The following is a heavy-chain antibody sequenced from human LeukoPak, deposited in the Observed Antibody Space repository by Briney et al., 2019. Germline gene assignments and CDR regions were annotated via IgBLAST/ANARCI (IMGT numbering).Heavy chain of an antibody. J-gene: IGHJ3*02. CDR2: ISSSSSYI. V-gene: IGHV3-21*01. CDR1: RFTFSSYS. D-gene: IGHD3-3*01. Sequence: GGSPRLSCAASRFTFSSYSMNWVRQAPGQGLEWGSSISSSSSYIYYAASVKGRFTISRDNAKNSLYLQMNSLRAEDTAVYYCARDSDGVVETHFDIWGQGTMVTVSS. CDR3: ARDSDGVVETHFDI.